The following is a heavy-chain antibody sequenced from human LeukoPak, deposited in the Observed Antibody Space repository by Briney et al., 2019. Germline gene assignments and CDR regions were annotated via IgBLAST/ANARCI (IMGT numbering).Heavy chain of an antibody. Sequence: GGSLRLSCAASGFTFSTYPMYWVRQAPGRGPEYVSGINNNGDRTYYAKSVKGRFTISRDNSKNTLYLQVGSLRAEDIAVYYCARGGLVGPTPYLDSWGQGTLVTVSS. J-gene: IGHJ4*02. CDR2: INNNGDRT. D-gene: IGHD1-26*01. CDR3: ARGGLVGPTPYLDS. CDR1: GFTFSTYP. V-gene: IGHV3-64*01.